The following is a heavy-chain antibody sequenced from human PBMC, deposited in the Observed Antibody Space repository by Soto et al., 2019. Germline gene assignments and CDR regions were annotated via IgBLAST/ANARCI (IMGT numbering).Heavy chain of an antibody. CDR2: ISDDGDST. CDR3: AKSLSTAANYGLDV. Sequence: GGSLRLSCGASGFTFSDNAMTWVRQAPGKGLEWVSSISDDGDSTYYADSVKGRFTISRDNSKNTLFLQMSSLGAEDTAVYYCAKSLSTAANYGLDVWGQGTSVTVSS. J-gene: IGHJ6*02. V-gene: IGHV3-23*01. D-gene: IGHD2-2*01. CDR1: GFTFSDNA.